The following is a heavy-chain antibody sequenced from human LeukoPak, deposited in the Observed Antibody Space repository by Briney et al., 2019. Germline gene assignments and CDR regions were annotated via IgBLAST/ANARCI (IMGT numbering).Heavy chain of an antibody. CDR2: ISSSGSTI. V-gene: IGHV3-48*03. D-gene: IGHD6-19*01. Sequence: PGGSLRLSCAASGFTFSSYEMNWVRQAPGKGLEWVSYISSSGSTIYYADSVKGRFTISRDNAKNSLYLQMNSLRAEDTAVYYCARALYSSGWYGGNSGQGTLVTVSS. J-gene: IGHJ4*02. CDR1: GFTFSSYE. CDR3: ARALYSSGWYGGN.